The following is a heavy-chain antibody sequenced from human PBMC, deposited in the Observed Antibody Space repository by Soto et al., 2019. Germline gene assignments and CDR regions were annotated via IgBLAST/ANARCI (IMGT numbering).Heavy chain of an antibody. CDR1: GHTFTSYG. Sequence: ASVKVSCKASGHTFTSYGIVWVRQAPGQGLEWMGWNSAYNGNTYYAQKLQGRVTMTAVTSTNTAYTELRSLRSDVTAVYYSARDLRYTSGWYYFDYWGQGTLVTVSS. CDR3: ARDLRYTSGWYYFDY. D-gene: IGHD6-19*01. J-gene: IGHJ4*02. CDR2: NSAYNGNT. V-gene: IGHV1-18*01.